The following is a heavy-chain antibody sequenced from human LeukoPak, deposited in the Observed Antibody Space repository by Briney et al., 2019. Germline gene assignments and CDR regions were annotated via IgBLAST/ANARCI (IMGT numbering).Heavy chain of an antibody. CDR3: ARGAFRWFGELYPSHFDY. D-gene: IGHD3-10*01. CDR2: ISSSSSYI. CDR1: GFTFSSYS. V-gene: IGHV3-21*01. Sequence: GGSLRLSCAASGFTFSSYSMNWVRQAPGKGLEWVSSISSSSSYIYYADSVKGRFTISRDNAKNSLYLQMNSLRAEDTAVYYCARGAFRWFGELYPSHFDYWGQGTLVTVSS. J-gene: IGHJ4*02.